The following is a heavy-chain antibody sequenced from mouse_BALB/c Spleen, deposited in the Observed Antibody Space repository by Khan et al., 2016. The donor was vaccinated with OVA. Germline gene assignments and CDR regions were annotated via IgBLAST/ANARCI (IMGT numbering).Heavy chain of an antibody. CDR1: GYTFTNYG. Sequence: QIQLVQSGPELKNPGETVKISCKASGYTFTNYGINWVKQAPGKGLKWMGWINTNTGEPTYAEEFKGRFAFSLETSASTAYLQLNNLKNEDTATYFCARGNYYGSNSWFAYWGQGTLVTVSA. CDR2: INTNTGEP. J-gene: IGHJ3*01. V-gene: IGHV9-3*02. CDR3: ARGNYYGSNSWFAY. D-gene: IGHD1-1*01.